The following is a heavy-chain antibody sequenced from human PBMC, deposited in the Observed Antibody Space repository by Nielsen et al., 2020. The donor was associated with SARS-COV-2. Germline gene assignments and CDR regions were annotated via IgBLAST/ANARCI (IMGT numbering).Heavy chain of an antibody. D-gene: IGHD6-13*01. Sequence: GESLKISCAASGFTFSSYAMSWVRQAPGKGLEWVSAISGSGGSTYYADSVKGRFTISRDNSKNTLYLQMNSVRAEDTAVYYCAKDRHRVAARPSGMDVWGQGTTVTVSS. V-gene: IGHV3-23*01. CDR3: AKDRHRVAARPSGMDV. J-gene: IGHJ6*02. CDR1: GFTFSSYA. CDR2: ISGSGGST.